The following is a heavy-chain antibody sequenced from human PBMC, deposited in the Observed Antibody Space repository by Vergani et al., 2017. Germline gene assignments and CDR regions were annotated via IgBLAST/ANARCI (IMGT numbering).Heavy chain of an antibody. J-gene: IGHJ4*02. D-gene: IGHD6-19*01. CDR2: IYYSGST. CDR1: GGSISSSSYY. V-gene: IGHV4-39*01. Sequence: QLQLQESGPGLVKPSETLSLTCTVSGGSISSSSYYWGWISQPPGKGLEWIGSIYYSGSTYYNPSLKSRVTISGDTSKNQFSLKLSSVTAADTAVYYCARTGGAVAGTNYWGQGTLVTVSS. CDR3: ARTGGAVAGTNY.